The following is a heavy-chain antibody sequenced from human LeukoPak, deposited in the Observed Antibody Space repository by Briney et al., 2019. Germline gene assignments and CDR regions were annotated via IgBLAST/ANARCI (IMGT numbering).Heavy chain of an antibody. J-gene: IGHJ3*02. D-gene: IGHD5-12*01. CDR1: GFTFSSYW. Sequence: GGSLRLSCAASGFTFSSYWMSWVRQAPGKGLEWVANIKQDGSEKYYVDSVKGRFTISRDNAKNSLYLQMDSLSAEDSAAYYCARDSAYNAFDIWGQGTMVTVSS. CDR2: IKQDGSEK. CDR3: ARDSAYNAFDI. V-gene: IGHV3-7*01.